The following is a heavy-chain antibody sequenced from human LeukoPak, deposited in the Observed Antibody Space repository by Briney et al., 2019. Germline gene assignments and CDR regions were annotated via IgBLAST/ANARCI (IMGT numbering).Heavy chain of an antibody. V-gene: IGHV3-21*01. CDR2: ISSSSTSM. J-gene: IGHJ4*02. Sequence: GGSLRLSCAASGFTFITFGFNWVRQAPGKGLEWVSFISSSSTSMNYADSVKGRFTISRDNAKKSLYLQMNSLRVEDTAVYYCARDLDYWGQGTLVTVSS. CDR3: ARDLDY. CDR1: GFTFITFG.